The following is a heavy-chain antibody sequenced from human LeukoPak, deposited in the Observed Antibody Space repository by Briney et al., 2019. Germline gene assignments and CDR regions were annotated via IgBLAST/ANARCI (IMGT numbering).Heavy chain of an antibody. CDR1: GFTFTNAW. J-gene: IGHJ4*02. CDR3: AGYCSGTSCLGFDY. Sequence: GGSLRLSCAASGFTFTNAWLHWVRQAPGKGLEWVSGISASGGSTYYADSVRGRFTISRDNSKNTLYVQMNSLRDEDTAVYYCAGYCSGTSCLGFDYWGQGTLVTVSS. D-gene: IGHD2-2*01. CDR2: ISASGGST. V-gene: IGHV3-23*01.